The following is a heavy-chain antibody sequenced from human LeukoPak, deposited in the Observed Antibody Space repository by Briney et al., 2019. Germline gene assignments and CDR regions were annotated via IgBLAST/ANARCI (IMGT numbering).Heavy chain of an antibody. D-gene: IGHD2-2*01. J-gene: IGHJ4*02. CDR3: ARQTHSRSISCYGGGGY. Sequence: PGGSLRLSCAASGFTFSSYGMHWVRQAPGKGLEWVAVISYDGSNKYYADSVKGRFTISRDNSKNTLCLQINSLRAEDTAVYYCARQTHSRSISCYGGGGYWGQGALVTVSS. CDR2: ISYDGSNK. V-gene: IGHV3-30*03. CDR1: GFTFSSYG.